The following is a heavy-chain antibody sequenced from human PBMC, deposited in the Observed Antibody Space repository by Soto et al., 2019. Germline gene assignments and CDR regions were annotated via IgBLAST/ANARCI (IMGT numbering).Heavy chain of an antibody. J-gene: IGHJ6*02. V-gene: IGHV4-4*02. Sequence: PSETLALTCAFSGGSISSSNVRSWVRQPPGKGLEWIGEIYHSWRTSYNPSIKSRVTISVDKSKKQFSLKLSSVTAADTDVYYCARWAGTTRGYYGMDFWGRGATGSVSS. D-gene: IGHD1-7*01. CDR1: GGSISSSNV. CDR2: IYHSWRT. CDR3: ARWAGTTRGYYGMDF.